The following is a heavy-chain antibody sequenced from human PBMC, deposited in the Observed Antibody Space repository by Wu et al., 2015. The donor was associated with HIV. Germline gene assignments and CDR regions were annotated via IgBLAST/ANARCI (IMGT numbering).Heavy chain of an antibody. V-gene: IGHV1-69*05. J-gene: IGHJ3*02. CDR1: GGTFNSYA. CDR2: IIPMSGTA. CDR3: AQGTFYYDGSGYYSDTFDY. Sequence: QVQLVQSGAEVKKPGSSVNVSCKTSGGTFNSYAITWVRQAPGQGLEWMGGIIPMSGTANYAQKFQGRVTITTDDSMSTAYMALSSLRSEDTAVYYCAQGTFYYDGSGYYSDTFDYLGPRDKWSPSLQ. D-gene: IGHD3-22*01.